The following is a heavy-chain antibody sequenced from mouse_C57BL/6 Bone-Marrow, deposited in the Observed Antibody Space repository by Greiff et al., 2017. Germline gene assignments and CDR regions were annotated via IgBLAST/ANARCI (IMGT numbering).Heavy chain of an antibody. CDR2: ISNLAYSI. CDR3: ARHGSDYDYYAMDY. Sequence: EVKLVESGGGLVQPGGSLTLSCAASGFTFSDYGMAWVRQAPRKGPAWVAFISNLAYSIYYADTVTGRFTISRENAKNTLYLEMSSLRSEDTAMYYCARHGSDYDYYAMDYGGQGTSDTVSS. CDR1: GFTFSDYG. J-gene: IGHJ4*01. D-gene: IGHD2-13*01. V-gene: IGHV5-15*01.